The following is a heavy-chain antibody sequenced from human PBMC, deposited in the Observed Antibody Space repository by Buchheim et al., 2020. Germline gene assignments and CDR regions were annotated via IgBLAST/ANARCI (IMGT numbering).Heavy chain of an antibody. CDR2: IYYSGST. V-gene: IGHV4-59*08. CDR3: ARHIEYSSSWGRLTTRKSAPLEYFDY. D-gene: IGHD6-6*01. J-gene: IGHJ4*02. CDR1: GGSISSYY. Sequence: QVQPQESGPGLVKPSETLSLTCTVSGGSISSYYWSWIRQPPGKGLEWIGYIYYSGSTNYNPSLKSRVTISVDTSKNQFSLKLSSVTAADTAVYYCARHIEYSSSWGRLTTRKSAPLEYFDYWGQGTL.